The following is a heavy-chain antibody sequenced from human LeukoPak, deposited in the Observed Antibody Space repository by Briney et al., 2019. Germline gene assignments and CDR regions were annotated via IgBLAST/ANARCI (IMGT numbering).Heavy chain of an antibody. CDR1: GYTFTNYG. Sequence: GASVKVSCKASGYTFTNYGINWVRQAPGQGLEWMGWISAYNGNTNYARKLQGRVTMTTDTSTSTAYMELRSLRSDDTAVYYCARDYKPFYGDYVQFDYWGQGTLVTVSS. CDR3: ARDYKPFYGDYVQFDY. V-gene: IGHV1-18*01. D-gene: IGHD4-17*01. J-gene: IGHJ4*02. CDR2: ISAYNGNT.